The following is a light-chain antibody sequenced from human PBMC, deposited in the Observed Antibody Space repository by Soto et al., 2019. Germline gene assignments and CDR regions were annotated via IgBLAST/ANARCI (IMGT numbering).Light chain of an antibody. J-gene: IGKJ2*01. CDR1: QGIRND. Sequence: AIQMTQSPSSLSASVGDRVTITCRASQGIRNDLGWYQQKSGKAPKLLIYGASSLQSGVPSRFGGSGSGTDFTLTISSLQPEDFATYYCLHDYNYPYTFGQGTKVEIK. CDR2: GAS. V-gene: IGKV1-6*01. CDR3: LHDYNYPYT.